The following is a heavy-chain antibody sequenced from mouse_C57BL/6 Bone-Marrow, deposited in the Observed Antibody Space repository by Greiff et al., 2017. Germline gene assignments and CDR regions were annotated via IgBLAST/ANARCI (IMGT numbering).Heavy chain of an antibody. CDR2: INPSGGYT. V-gene: IGHV1-4*01. CDR3: AGKYIDV. CDR1: GYTFTSYS. Sequence: QVQLQQSGAELARPGASVKMSCKASGYTFTSYSMHWVKQRPGQGLEWIGYINPSGGYTKYNQKFKDKATLTADKSSRTAYMQLSSLTSEDSAVYSSAGKYIDVWGTGTTVTVSS. J-gene: IGHJ1*03.